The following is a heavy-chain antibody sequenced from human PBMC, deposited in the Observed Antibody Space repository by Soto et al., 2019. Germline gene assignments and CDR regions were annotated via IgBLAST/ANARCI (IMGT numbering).Heavy chain of an antibody. J-gene: IGHJ6*02. D-gene: IGHD2-8*01. V-gene: IGHV4-31*02. CDR1: GGSISSGGYY. CDR3: ARANTGYYGMDV. Sequence: LCGGSISSGGYYWSWIRQHPGKGLEWIGYIYYSGSTYYNPSLKSRVTISVDTSKNQFSLKLSSVTAADTAVYYCARANTGYYGMDVWGQGTTVTVSS. CDR2: IYYSGST.